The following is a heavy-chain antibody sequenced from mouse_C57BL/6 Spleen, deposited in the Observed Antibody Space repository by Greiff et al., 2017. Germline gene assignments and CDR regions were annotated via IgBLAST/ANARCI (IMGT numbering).Heavy chain of an antibody. J-gene: IGHJ4*01. D-gene: IGHD2-10*01. CDR2: INPNNGGT. V-gene: IGHV1-18*01. Sequence: VQLQQSGPELVKPGASVTIPCTASGYTFTDYNMDWVKQSHGKSLEWIGDINPNNGGTSYNQKFKGKATLTVDKSSSTAYMALRSLTSEDTAVYYCARRRGLLWAMDYWGQGTSVTVSS. CDR1: GYTFTDYN. CDR3: ARRRGLLWAMDY.